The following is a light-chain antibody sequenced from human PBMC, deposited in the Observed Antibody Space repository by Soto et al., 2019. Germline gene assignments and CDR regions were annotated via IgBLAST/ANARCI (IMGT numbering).Light chain of an antibody. Sequence: DLQMTQSPSCLPAPVRGRAKITWRASQSSSSYLNWCQQKPGKAPKFLIHSGSGLQSGGTSRCSGGGSGTDLTLTISSMQPEDDATYYCQQRYSTPRTFGGGTKVDIK. CDR3: QQRYSTPRT. J-gene: IGKJ4*01. CDR2: SGS. V-gene: IGKV1-39*01. CDR1: QSSSSY.